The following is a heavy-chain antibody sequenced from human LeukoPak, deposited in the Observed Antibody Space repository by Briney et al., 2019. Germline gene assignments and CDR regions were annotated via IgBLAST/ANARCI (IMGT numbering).Heavy chain of an antibody. V-gene: IGHV5-51*01. Sequence: ESLKISCKGSGYSFTSYWIGWVRQMPGKGLEWMGIIYPGDSDTGYSPSFQGQVTISADKSISTAYLQWSSLKASDTAMYYCARRGGYYYYDSSGVNHAFDIWGQGTMVTVSS. CDR3: ARRGGYYYYDSSGVNHAFDI. CDR1: GYSFTSYW. J-gene: IGHJ3*02. CDR2: IYPGDSDT. D-gene: IGHD3-22*01.